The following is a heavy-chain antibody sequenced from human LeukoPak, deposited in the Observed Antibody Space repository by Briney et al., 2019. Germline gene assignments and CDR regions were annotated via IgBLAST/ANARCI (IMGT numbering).Heavy chain of an antibody. CDR3: ARATGETGWYFDL. D-gene: IGHD7-27*01. J-gene: IGHJ2*01. CDR1: GFTFSSYA. CDR2: ISGSGGST. Sequence: PGGSLRLSCAASGFTFSSYAMSWVRQAPGKGLEWVSAISGSGGSTYYADSVKGRFTISRDDSKNTLYLQMNSLRPEDTAVYYCARATGETGWYFDLWGRGTLVTVSS. V-gene: IGHV3-23*01.